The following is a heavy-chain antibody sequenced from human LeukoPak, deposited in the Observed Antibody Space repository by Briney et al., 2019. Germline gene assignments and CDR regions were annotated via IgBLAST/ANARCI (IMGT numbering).Heavy chain of an antibody. Sequence: SETLSLTCTASGGSISSYYWSWIRQPAGKGLEWIGRIYTSGSTNHNPSLKSRVTISVDTSKNQFSLKLSSVTAADTAVYYCARDRIAAAGTVWFDPWGQGTLVTVSS. D-gene: IGHD6-13*01. V-gene: IGHV4-4*07. CDR2: IYTSGST. CDR1: GGSISSYY. CDR3: ARDRIAAAGTVWFDP. J-gene: IGHJ5*02.